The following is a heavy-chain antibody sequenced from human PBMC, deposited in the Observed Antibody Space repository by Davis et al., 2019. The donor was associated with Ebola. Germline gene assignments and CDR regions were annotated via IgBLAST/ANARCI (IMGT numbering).Heavy chain of an antibody. D-gene: IGHD1-26*01. Sequence: ASVKVSCKASGGTFSSYAINWVRQAPGQGLEWMGRISHYDFSTNYGEKFQDRVILTTDTSTSTAYMELRSLRFDDTAVYYCARRTGSYYFWYLDLWGRGTRVTVSS. CDR2: ISHYDFST. CDR3: ARRTGSYYFWYLDL. V-gene: IGHV1-18*01. J-gene: IGHJ2*01. CDR1: GGTFSSYA.